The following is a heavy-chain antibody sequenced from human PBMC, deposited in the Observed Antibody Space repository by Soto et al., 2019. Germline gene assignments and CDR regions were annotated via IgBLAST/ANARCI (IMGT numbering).Heavy chain of an antibody. Sequence: PGESLKISCKGSGYTFTNYWIGWVRQMPGKGPEWMGIIYPGDSDTKYNPSFQGPVTISADTSITTTYLQWSSLKASDTAIYYCAASIFYYGMDVWGQGTTVPVSS. CDR3: AASIFYYGMDV. CDR2: IYPGDSDT. CDR1: GYTFTNYW. V-gene: IGHV5-51*01. J-gene: IGHJ6*02.